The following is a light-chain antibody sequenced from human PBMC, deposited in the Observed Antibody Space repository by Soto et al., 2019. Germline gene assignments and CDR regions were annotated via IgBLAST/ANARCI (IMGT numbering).Light chain of an antibody. CDR2: DVT. J-gene: IGLJ2*01. CDR3: CSYAGSYSFDVI. CDR1: SSDVGGYNY. Sequence: QSALTQPPSVSGSPGQSVTISCTGTSSDVGGYNYVSWYQQHPGKAPKLMIHDVTKRPSGVPDRFSGSKSGNRASLTISGLQAEDEADYYCCSYAGSYSFDVIFGGGTKLTVL. V-gene: IGLV2-11*01.